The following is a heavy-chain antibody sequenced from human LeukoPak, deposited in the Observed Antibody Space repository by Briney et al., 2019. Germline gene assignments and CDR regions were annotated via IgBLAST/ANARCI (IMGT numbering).Heavy chain of an antibody. D-gene: IGHD4-17*01. Sequence: PSETLSLTCTVSSGSFRTYYWSWLRQPPGKGLEWIGYIFYNEGTSYNPSLKSRVTISVDTSNNQLSLKVNSVTAADTAMYYCARCSRASPTVTTGVRYYYYMDVWGKGTTVTVSS. J-gene: IGHJ6*03. CDR3: ARCSRASPTVTTGVRYYYYMDV. V-gene: IGHV4-59*01. CDR1: SGSFRTYY. CDR2: IFYNEGT.